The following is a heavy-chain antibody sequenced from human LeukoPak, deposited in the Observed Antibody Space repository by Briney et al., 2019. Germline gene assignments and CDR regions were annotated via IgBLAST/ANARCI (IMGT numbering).Heavy chain of an antibody. CDR2: IYYSGST. D-gene: IGHD6-6*01. CDR3: ARHSSSSRGWFDP. V-gene: IGHV4-59*08. CDR1: GGSISNYY. Sequence: SETLSLTCTVSGGSISNYYWSWIRQPPGKGLEWIGYIYYSGSTNDNPSLKSRVTISVDTSKNQFSLKLRSVTAADTAVYYCARHSSSSRGWFDPWGQGTLVTVSS. J-gene: IGHJ5*02.